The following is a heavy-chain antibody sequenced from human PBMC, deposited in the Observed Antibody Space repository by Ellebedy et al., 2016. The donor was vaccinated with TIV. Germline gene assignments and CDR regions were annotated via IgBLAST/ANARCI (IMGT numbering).Heavy chain of an antibody. V-gene: IGHV4-34*01. Sequence: SETLSLTCTVSGGSISGYYWSWIRQPPGKGLEWIGEINHSGSTNYNPSLKSRVTISVDTSKNQFSLKLSSVTAADTAVYYCARPGLRRWFDPWGQGTLVTVSS. J-gene: IGHJ5*02. CDR2: INHSGST. D-gene: IGHD4-17*01. CDR1: GGSISGYY. CDR3: ARPGLRRWFDP.